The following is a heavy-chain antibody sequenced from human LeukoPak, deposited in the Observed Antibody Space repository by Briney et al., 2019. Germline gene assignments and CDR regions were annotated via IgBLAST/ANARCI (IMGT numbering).Heavy chain of an antibody. Sequence: SETLSLTCTVSGGSISSYYWSWLRQPPGKGLEWFGYIYYSGSTNYNPSLKRRVTISVDTSKNQFSLKLSSVTAADTAVYYCARGPLWFGESGSSSPPFDPWGQGTLVTVSS. CDR3: ARGPLWFGESGSSSPPFDP. J-gene: IGHJ5*02. CDR1: GGSISSYY. V-gene: IGHV4-59*01. D-gene: IGHD3-10*01. CDR2: IYYSGST.